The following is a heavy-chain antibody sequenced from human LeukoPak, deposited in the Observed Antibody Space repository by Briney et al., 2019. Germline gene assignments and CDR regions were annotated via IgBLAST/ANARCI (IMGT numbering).Heavy chain of an antibody. D-gene: IGHD4-17*01. CDR3: TRPSYGDYTFDY. V-gene: IGHV3-49*04. CDR1: GFTFGDYA. J-gene: IGHJ4*02. CDR2: IRSKAYGGTT. Sequence: GGSLRVSCTASGFTFGDYAMSWVRQAPGKGLEWVGFIRSKAYGGTTEYAASVKGRFTISRDDSKSIAYLQMNSLKTEDTAVYYCTRPSYGDYTFDYWGQGTLVTVSS.